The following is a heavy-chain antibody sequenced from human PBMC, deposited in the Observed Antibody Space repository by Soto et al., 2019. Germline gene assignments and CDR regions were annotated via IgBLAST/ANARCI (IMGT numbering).Heavy chain of an antibody. CDR1: GGSISSGDYY. V-gene: IGHV4-30-4*01. CDR3: ARGGRVHYDFLSGYFRSPWFDP. J-gene: IGHJ5*02. CDR2: IYYRGST. Sequence: SETLSLTCTVSGGSISSGDYYWSWIRQPPGKGLEWIGYIYYRGSTYYTPSLKRRVTISVATSKNQFPLKLSSVTAADTAVYYCARGGRVHYDFLSGYFRSPWFDPWGQGTLVTVSS. D-gene: IGHD3-3*01.